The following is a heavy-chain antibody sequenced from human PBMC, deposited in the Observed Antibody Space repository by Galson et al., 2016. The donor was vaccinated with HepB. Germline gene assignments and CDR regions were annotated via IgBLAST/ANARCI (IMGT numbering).Heavy chain of an antibody. V-gene: IGHV3-11*06. J-gene: IGHJ3*02. D-gene: IGHD6-13*01. CDR1: GFTFSGYY. CDR2: ITSSSSYK. Sequence: SLRLSCAASGFTFSGYYMHWIRQAPGKGPEWVSCITSSSSYKNYADSVKGRFTISRDNAKNSLYLQMNSLRAEDTAVYYCAREGRGQLSTSAFDIWGQGTMVTVTA. CDR3: AREGRGQLSTSAFDI.